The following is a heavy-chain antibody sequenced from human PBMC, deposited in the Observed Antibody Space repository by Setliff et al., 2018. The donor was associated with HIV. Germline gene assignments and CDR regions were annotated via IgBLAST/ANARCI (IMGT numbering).Heavy chain of an antibody. CDR1: GYSFTGYY. V-gene: IGHV1-2*02. J-gene: IGHJ4*02. D-gene: IGHD5-18*01. Sequence: ASVKVSCKASGYSFTGYYMHWVRQAPGQGLEWMGWINPNSGGTNYAQKFQGRVTMTRDTSISTACMELSRLRSDDTAVYYCARTLPQYTNLFDYWGQGTLVTVSS. CDR2: INPNSGGT. CDR3: ARTLPQYTNLFDY.